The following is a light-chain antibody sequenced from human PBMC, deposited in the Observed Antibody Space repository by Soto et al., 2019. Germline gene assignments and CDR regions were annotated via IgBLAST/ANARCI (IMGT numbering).Light chain of an antibody. Sequence: QSVLTQPASVSGSPGQSITISCTGTSSDVGGYNYVSWYQQHPGKAPKLMIYDVSNRPSGVSNRFSGSKSGNTASLTISGLQAEDEADYYCSSYTSSSRNVFGTGTKLTGL. J-gene: IGLJ1*01. CDR1: SSDVGGYNY. CDR2: DVS. V-gene: IGLV2-14*01. CDR3: SSYTSSSRNV.